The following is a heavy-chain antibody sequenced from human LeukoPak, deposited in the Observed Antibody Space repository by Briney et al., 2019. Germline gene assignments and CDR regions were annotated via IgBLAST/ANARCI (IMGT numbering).Heavy chain of an antibody. V-gene: IGHV3-20*04. CDR2: INWNGGST. D-gene: IGHD6-13*01. Sequence: GGALRLSCAASGFTFDDYGMSWVRQAPGKGLEWVSGINWNGGSTGYADSVKGRFTISRDNSKNTLYLQMNSLRAEDTAVYYCARVRAGSSWYEFDYWGQGTLVTVSS. CDR3: ARVRAGSSWYEFDY. CDR1: GFTFDDYG. J-gene: IGHJ4*02.